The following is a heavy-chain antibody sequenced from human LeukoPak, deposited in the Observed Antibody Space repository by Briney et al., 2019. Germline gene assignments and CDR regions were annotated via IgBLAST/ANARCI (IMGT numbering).Heavy chain of an antibody. CDR2: IYHTGSI. V-gene: IGHV4-38-2*01. J-gene: IGHJ4*02. D-gene: IGHD2-15*01. CDR1: GSPISSSYF. Sequence: SAALSLTCAVSGSPISSSYFWGWLRQPPGKGLEGIGSIYHTGSIYYNPSLKSRVTVSVDRSKNQFSLRLNSVTAADTAVYYCASPHCSGGSCYDLPLDYWGQGALVTVSS. CDR3: ASPHCSGGSCYDLPLDY.